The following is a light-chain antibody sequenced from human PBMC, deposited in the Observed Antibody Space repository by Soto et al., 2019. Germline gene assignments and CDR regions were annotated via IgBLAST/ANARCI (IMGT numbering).Light chain of an antibody. J-gene: IGLJ1*01. CDR3: KSYAGRNTYG. CDR2: EVV. Sequence: QSVLTQPPSASGSPGQSVTISCTGTKHDIGVYDFVSWYQHHPGKAPRLIIYEVVQRPSGVPDRFSGSKSGNTASLPVSGLQAADEAAYFCKSYAGRNTYGFGSGTKVTVL. CDR1: KHDIGVYDF. V-gene: IGLV2-8*01.